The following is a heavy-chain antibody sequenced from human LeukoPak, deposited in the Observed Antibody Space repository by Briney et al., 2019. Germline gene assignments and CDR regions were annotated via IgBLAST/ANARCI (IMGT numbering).Heavy chain of an antibody. CDR1: GGSISSYY. CDR2: IYYSGST. CDR3: ARNVRGVTENWFDP. J-gene: IGHJ5*02. Sequence: SETLSLTCTVSGGSISSYYWSWIQQPPGKGLEWIGYIYYSGSTNYNPSLKSRVTISVDTSKNQFSLKLSSVTAADTAVYYCARNVRGVTENWFDPWGQGTLVTVSS. D-gene: IGHD3-10*01. V-gene: IGHV4-59*01.